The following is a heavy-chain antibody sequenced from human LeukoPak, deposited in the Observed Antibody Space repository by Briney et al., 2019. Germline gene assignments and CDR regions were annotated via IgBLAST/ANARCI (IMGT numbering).Heavy chain of an antibody. V-gene: IGHV1-8*03. CDR2: MNPNSGNT. J-gene: IGHJ6*02. CDR1: GYTFTSYD. D-gene: IGHD3-22*01. Sequence: GASVKVSCKASGYTFTSYDINWVRQATGQGLEWMGWMNPNSGNTGYAQKFQGRVTITRNTSISTAYMELSSQRSEDIDVYYCARHPAYYYDSSGSDYYYYGMDVWGQGTTVTVSS. CDR3: ARHPAYYYDSSGSDYYYYGMDV.